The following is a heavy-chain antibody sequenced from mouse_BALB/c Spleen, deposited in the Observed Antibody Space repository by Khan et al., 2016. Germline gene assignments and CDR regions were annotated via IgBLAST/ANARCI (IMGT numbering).Heavy chain of an antibody. V-gene: IGHV9-3*02. J-gene: IGHJ3*01. D-gene: IGHD1-1*01. CDR2: INTTTGEP. CDR1: GYTFTNYG. CDR3: AEDYDGSNWFAY. Sequence: QIQLVQSGPELKKPGETVKISCKASGYTFTNYGMNWVKQAPGKGLKWMGWINTTTGEPTYAEEFKGRFAFSLETSASTAYLQINNLKNEDTATYFGAEDYDGSNWFAYWGQGTLVTVSA.